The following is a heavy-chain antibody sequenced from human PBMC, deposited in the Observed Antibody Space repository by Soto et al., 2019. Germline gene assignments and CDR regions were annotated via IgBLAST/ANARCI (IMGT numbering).Heavy chain of an antibody. V-gene: IGHV1-69*12. J-gene: IGHJ1*01. CDR3: ARLHGAYYDFWSGPLQH. CDR2: IIPISGTA. Sequence: QVQLVQSGAEVKKPGSSVKVSCKASGGTFSSYAISWVRQAPGQGLEWMGGIIPISGTANYAQKFQGRVTITADESTTTAYRELNSLRSEDTAVYYCARLHGAYYDFWSGPLQHWGQGTLVTVSS. CDR1: GGTFSSYA. D-gene: IGHD3-3*01.